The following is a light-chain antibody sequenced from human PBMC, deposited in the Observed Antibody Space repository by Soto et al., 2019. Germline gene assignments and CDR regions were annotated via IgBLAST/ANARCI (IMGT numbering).Light chain of an antibody. CDR3: QQYNNWPQYT. J-gene: IGKJ2*01. V-gene: IGKV3-15*01. Sequence: EMMLTQSPATLSVSPGERATLSCRASQSISRNLAWYQQRPGQAPRLLISGASTRATGIPARFSGSGSGTEFTLTISSLQSEDFAVSDCQQYNNWPQYTFGRGTKLEIK. CDR1: QSISRN. CDR2: GAS.